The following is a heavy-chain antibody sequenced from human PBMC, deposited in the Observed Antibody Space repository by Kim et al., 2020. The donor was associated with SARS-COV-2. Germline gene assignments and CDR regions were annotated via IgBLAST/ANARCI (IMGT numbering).Heavy chain of an antibody. V-gene: IGHV3-30*18. CDR1: GFTFSSYG. J-gene: IGHJ6*02. D-gene: IGHD2-15*01. Sequence: GGSLRLSCAASGFTFSSYGMHWVRQAPGKGLEWVAVISYDGSNKYYADSVKGRFTISRDNSKNTLYLQMNSLRAEDTAVYYCAKSGSYCSGGSCYPDNYYYYGMDVWGQGTTVTVSS. CDR3: AKSGSYCSGGSCYPDNYYYYGMDV. CDR2: ISYDGSNK.